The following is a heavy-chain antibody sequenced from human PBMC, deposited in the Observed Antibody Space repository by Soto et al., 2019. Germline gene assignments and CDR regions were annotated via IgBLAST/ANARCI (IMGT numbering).Heavy chain of an antibody. CDR2: IYYSGST. J-gene: IGHJ4*02. V-gene: IGHV4-39*01. CDR3: ARLGGDYEKYYFDY. CDR1: GGSISSSSYY. Sequence: SETLSLTCTVSGGSISSSSYYWGWIRQPPGKGLEWIGSIYYSGSTYYNPSLKSRVTISVDTSKNQFSLKLSSVTAADTAVYYCARLGGDYEKYYFDYWGQGTLVTVSS. D-gene: IGHD4-17*01.